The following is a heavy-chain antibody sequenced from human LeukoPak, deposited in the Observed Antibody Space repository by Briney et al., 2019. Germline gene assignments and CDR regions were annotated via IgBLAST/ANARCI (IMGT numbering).Heavy chain of an antibody. Sequence: GASVKVSCKASGYTFTSYYMHWVRQAPGQGLEWMGIINPSGGSTSYAQKFQGRVTMTRDMSTSTVYMELSSLRSEDTAVYYCARGGSGSYLGNSWFDPWGQGTLVTVSS. V-gene: IGHV1-46*01. D-gene: IGHD1-26*01. CDR1: GYTFTSYY. CDR2: INPSGGST. CDR3: ARGGSGSYLGNSWFDP. J-gene: IGHJ5*02.